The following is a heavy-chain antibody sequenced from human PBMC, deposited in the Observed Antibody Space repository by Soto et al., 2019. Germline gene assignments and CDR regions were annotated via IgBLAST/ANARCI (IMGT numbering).Heavy chain of an antibody. D-gene: IGHD3-10*01. V-gene: IGHV5-51*01. CDR2: IYPGDSDT. J-gene: IGHJ3*02. CDR1: GYSFTSYW. Sequence: GESLKISCQGSGYSFTSYWIGWVRQMPGEGLEWMGIIYPGDSDTKYSPSFQGQVTLSADKSISTAYLQWSSLKASDTAIYYCARRGITMIPGALGDGAFDIWGQGTMVTVSS. CDR3: ARRGITMIPGALGDGAFDI.